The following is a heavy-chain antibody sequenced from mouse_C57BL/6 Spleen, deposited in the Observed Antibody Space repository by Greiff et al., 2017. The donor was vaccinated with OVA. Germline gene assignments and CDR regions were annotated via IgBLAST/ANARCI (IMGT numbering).Heavy chain of an antibody. CDR1: GYTFTGYT. CDR3: ARKGDYSNYEEGDD. Sequence: VKLQESGAELARPGASVKMSCKASGYTFTGYTMHWVKQRPEQGLEWIGYINPSSGYTKYNQKFKDKATLTADKSSSTAYMQLSSLTSEDSAVYYCARKGDYSNYEEGDDWGKGTTLTVSS. D-gene: IGHD2-5*01. CDR2: INPSSGYT. V-gene: IGHV1-4*01. J-gene: IGHJ2*01.